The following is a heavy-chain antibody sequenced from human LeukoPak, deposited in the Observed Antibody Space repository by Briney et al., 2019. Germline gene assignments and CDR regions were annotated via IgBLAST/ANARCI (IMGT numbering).Heavy chain of an antibody. CDR3: AVNWNDWFDP. CDR1: GDSISSSFYY. CDR2: IYYSGST. V-gene: IGHV4-39*01. J-gene: IGHJ5*02. D-gene: IGHD1-1*01. Sequence: PSETLSLTCIVSGDSISSSFYYWGWIRQPPGKGLEWIGSIYYSGSTYYNPSLKSRVTISVDTSKNQFSLKLSSVTAADTAVYYCAVNWNDWFDPWGQGTLVTVSS.